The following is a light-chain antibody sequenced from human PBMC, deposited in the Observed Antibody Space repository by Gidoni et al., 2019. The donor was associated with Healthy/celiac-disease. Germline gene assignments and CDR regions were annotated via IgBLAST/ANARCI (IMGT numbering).Light chain of an antibody. CDR2: YDS. V-gene: IGLV3-21*04. Sequence: SYVLTQPPSVSVAPGKTARITCGGNNIGSKSVHWYQQKPGQAPVLVIYYDSDRPSGIPERFSGSNSGNTATLTISRVEAGDEADYYCQVWDSSSGEGVFGGGTKLTVL. CDR1: NIGSKS. J-gene: IGLJ2*01. CDR3: QVWDSSSGEGV.